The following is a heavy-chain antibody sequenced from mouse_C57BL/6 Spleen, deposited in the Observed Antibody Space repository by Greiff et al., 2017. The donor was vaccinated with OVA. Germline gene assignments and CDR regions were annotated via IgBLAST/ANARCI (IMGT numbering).Heavy chain of an antibody. CDR2: IYPGDGDT. CDR1: GYAFSSSW. J-gene: IGHJ3*01. V-gene: IGHV1-82*01. CDR3: ARSEDWVWFAY. Sequence: QVQLQQSGPELVKPGASVKISCKASGYAFSSSWMNWVKQRPGKGLEWIGRIYPGDGDTNYNGKFKGKATLTADKSSSTAYMQLSSLTSEDSAVYFCARSEDWVWFAYWGQGTLVTVSA. D-gene: IGHD4-1*01.